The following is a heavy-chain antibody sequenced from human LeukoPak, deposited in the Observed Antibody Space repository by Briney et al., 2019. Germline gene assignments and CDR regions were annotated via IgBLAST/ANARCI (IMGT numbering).Heavy chain of an antibody. CDR1: GGSISSGSYY. CDR2: IYTSGST. Sequence: SETLSLTCTVSGGSISSGSYYWSWIRQPAGNGLEWIGRIYTSGSTNYNPSLKSRVTISVDTSKNQFSLKLSSVTAADTAVYYCAREVVPAAMTYYYYYYMDVWGKGTTVTVSS. J-gene: IGHJ6*03. D-gene: IGHD2-2*01. CDR3: AREVVPAAMTYYYYYYMDV. V-gene: IGHV4-61*02.